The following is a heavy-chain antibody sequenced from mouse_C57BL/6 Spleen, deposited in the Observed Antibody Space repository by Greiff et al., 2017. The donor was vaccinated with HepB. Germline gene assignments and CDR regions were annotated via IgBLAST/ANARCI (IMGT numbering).Heavy chain of an antibody. CDR1: GYTFTSYT. CDR2: INPSSGYT. V-gene: IGHV1-4*01. CDR3: SRHYYGSSYWYFDV. J-gene: IGHJ1*03. Sequence: VQRVESGAELARPGASVKMSCKASGYTFTSYTMHWVKQRPGQGLEWIGYINPSSGYTKYNQKFKDKATLTADKSSSTAYMQLSSLTSEDSAVYYCSRHYYGSSYWYFDVWGTGTTVTVSS. D-gene: IGHD1-1*01.